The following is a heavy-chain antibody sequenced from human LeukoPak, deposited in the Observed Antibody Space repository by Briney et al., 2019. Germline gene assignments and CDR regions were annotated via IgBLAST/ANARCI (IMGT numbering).Heavy chain of an antibody. D-gene: IGHD6-6*01. CDR3: ARQITSSITARPVLKCFGL. CDR2: IYPGDSDT. CDR1: GYSFTNYW. J-gene: IGHJ5*02. V-gene: IGHV5-51*01. Sequence: GASLQISPQGSGYSFTNYWIGWARPMPAKSLELMGRIYPGDSDTTYSPTLQGQVTISADKSISTAYLQWSSLKASDIAMYYCARQITSSITARPVLKCFGLGGQGTLVTVSS.